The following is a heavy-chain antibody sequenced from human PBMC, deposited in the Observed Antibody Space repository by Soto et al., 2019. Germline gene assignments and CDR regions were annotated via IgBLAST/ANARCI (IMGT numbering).Heavy chain of an antibody. CDR1: GFTFSAYA. J-gene: IGHJ4*02. D-gene: IGHD3-10*02. CDR2: IDNSETDI. Sequence: PGGSLRLSCAASGFTFSAYAMNWVRQAPGKGLEWVSYIDNSETDIYYADSVKGRFTISRDNDKNSLYLQMNSLRAEDTAVYYCARGRKPGVYVGLYCGQGTLVTVSS. V-gene: IGHV3-48*01. CDR3: ARGRKPGVYVGLY.